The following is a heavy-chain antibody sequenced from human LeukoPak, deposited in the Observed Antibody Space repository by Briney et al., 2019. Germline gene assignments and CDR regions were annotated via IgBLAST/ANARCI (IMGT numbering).Heavy chain of an antibody. CDR3: AKEAMYYYDSSGYYDY. CDR2: ISYDGSNK. Sequence: PGGSLRLSCAASGFTFSSYGMHWVRQAPGKGLEWVAVISYDGSNKYYADSVRGRFTISRDKSKNTLYLQMNSLRAEDTAVYYCAKEAMYYYDSSGYYDYWGQGTLVTVSS. V-gene: IGHV3-30*18. J-gene: IGHJ4*02. CDR1: GFTFSSYG. D-gene: IGHD3-22*01.